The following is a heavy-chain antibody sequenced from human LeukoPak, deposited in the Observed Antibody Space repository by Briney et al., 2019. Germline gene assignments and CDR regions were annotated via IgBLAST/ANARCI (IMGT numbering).Heavy chain of an antibody. CDR2: MTGSGGST. CDR3: AKDGYYDSSAYNYVRYFDL. CDR1: GFTFSIYG. D-gene: IGHD3-22*01. V-gene: IGHV3-23*01. J-gene: IGHJ2*01. Sequence: PGGPLRLSCAASGFTFSIYGMSWVRQAPGRGLEWVSAMTGSGGSTYYADSVKGRFTISRDNSKNTLYLQMNSLRAEDTAVYYCAKDGYYDSSAYNYVRYFDLWGRGTLVTVSS.